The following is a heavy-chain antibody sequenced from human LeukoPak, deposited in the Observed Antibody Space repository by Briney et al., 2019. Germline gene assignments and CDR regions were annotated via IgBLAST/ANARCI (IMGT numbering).Heavy chain of an antibody. CDR1: GVSLSNYY. J-gene: IGHJ5*02. CDR3: VRQSAAAGTHWFDP. D-gene: IGHD6-25*01. CDR2: IYYSGST. V-gene: IGHV4-59*08. Sequence: PSETLSLTCSVSGVSLSNYYWSWIRQPPGKGLEWIGYIYYSGSTNYNASLKSRVTISVDTSKNQFSLKLSSVTAADTAVYYCVRQSAAAGTHWFDPWGQGTLVTVSS.